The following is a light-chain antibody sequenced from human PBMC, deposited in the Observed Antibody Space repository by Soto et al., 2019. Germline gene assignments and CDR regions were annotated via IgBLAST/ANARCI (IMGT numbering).Light chain of an antibody. CDR2: DDS. CDR1: QNVYTF. CDR3: HQSDSTPDA. J-gene: IGKJ2*01. Sequence: DIQMTQSPSSLSASAGDRVTITCRASQNVYTFFSWYQLKPGIVPRLLIYDDSTLQSGVPSRFSGSGSATSCTLTIHSLQPEEFATYDCHQSDSTPDALGQGSRL. V-gene: IGKV1-39*01.